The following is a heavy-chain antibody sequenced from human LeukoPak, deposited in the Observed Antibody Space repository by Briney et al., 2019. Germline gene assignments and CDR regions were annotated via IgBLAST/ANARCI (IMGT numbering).Heavy chain of an antibody. D-gene: IGHD3/OR15-3a*01. CDR2: ISWNSGRI. Sequence: PGGSLRLSCAAPGFTFDDYAMHWVRQVPGKGLEWVSGISWNSGRIDYADSVKGRFTISRDNAKRSLYLQMNSLRAEDTALYYCAKSGGGLVIFPIDYWGQGTLVTVSS. J-gene: IGHJ4*02. CDR3: AKSGGGLVIFPIDY. CDR1: GFTFDDYA. V-gene: IGHV3-9*01.